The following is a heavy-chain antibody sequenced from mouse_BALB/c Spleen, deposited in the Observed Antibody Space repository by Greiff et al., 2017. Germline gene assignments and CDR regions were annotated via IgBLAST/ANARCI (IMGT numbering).Heavy chain of an antibody. CDR2: ISSGGSYT. Sequence: EVKVVESGGGLVKPGGSLKLSCAASGFTFSSYAMSWVRQSPEKRLEWVAEISSGGSYTYYPDTVTGRFTISRDNAKNTLYLEMSSLRSEDTAMYYCARTGTGGYYFDYWGQGTTLTVSS. V-gene: IGHV5-9-4*01. D-gene: IGHD4-1*01. J-gene: IGHJ2*01. CDR3: ARTGTGGYYFDY. CDR1: GFTFSSYA.